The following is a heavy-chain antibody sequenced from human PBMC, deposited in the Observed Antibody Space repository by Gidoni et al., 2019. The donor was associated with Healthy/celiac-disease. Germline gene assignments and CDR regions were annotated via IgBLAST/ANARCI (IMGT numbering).Heavy chain of an antibody. CDR3: AIRVVVPAAIVLGPNDY. D-gene: IGHD2-2*01. Sequence: EVQLLESGGGLVQPGGSLRLFCASSGFTFSSHAMSWVRQAPGKGLEWVSAISGSGGSTYYADSVKGRFTISRDNSKNTLYLQMNSLRAEDTAVYYCAIRVVVPAAIVLGPNDYWGQGTLVTVSS. V-gene: IGHV3-23*01. CDR1: GFTFSSHA. CDR2: ISGSGGST. J-gene: IGHJ4*02.